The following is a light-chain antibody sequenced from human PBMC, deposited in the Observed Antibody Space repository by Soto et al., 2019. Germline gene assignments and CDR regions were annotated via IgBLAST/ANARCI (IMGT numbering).Light chain of an antibody. V-gene: IGKV3-20*01. CDR2: GAS. CDR1: QTININY. CDR3: QQYNTSPRT. Sequence: EVVLTQSPGTLSLSPGERATLSCRASQTININYLAWYQQKPGQAPRLLMSGASNRATGIPDRFSGSGSGTDFTFTINRLEPEDFAMYFCQQYNTSPRTFGQGTKVEVK. J-gene: IGKJ1*01.